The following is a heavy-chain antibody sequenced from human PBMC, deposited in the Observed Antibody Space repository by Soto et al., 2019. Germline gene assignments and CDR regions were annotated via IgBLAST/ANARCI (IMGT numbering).Heavy chain of an antibody. J-gene: IGHJ4*02. CDR3: AKDRYFDWFLFDY. CDR2: ISYDGSNK. D-gene: IGHD3-9*01. V-gene: IGHV3-30*18. CDR1: GFTFSSYG. Sequence: QVQLVESGGGVVQPGRSLRLSCAASGFTFSSYGMHWVRQAPGKGLEWVAVISYDGSNKYYADSVKGRFTISRDNSKNTLYLQMNSLRAEDTAVYYCAKDRYFDWFLFDYWGQGALVIVSS.